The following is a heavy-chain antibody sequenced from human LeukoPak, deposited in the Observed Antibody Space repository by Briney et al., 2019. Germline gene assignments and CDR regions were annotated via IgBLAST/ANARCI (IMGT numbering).Heavy chain of an antibody. CDR1: GFTFSSYA. V-gene: IGHV3-30*04. J-gene: IGHJ5*02. D-gene: IGHD3-10*01. CDR3: AKSGSIWFSHFDP. Sequence: GGSLRLSCAASGFTFSSYAMHWVRQAPGKGLEWVAVISYDGSNKYYADSVKGRFTISRDNSKNTLYLQMNSLRAEDTAVYYCAKSGSIWFSHFDPWGQGTLVTVSS. CDR2: ISYDGSNK.